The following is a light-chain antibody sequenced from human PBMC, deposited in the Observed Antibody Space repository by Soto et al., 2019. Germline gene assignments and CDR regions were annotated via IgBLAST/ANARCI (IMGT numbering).Light chain of an antibody. V-gene: IGKV3-20*01. CDR1: QSVTNSY. J-gene: IGKJ5*01. CDR2: DAA. CDR3: QQYGSSQIT. Sequence: EIVFTKSPGTLSLSPGERVTLSCRASQSVTNSYVAWYQQKPGQAPRLLIYDAATRATGIPDRFSGSGSGTDFSLTISRLEPEDLAVYYCQQYGSSQITFGQGTRLEIK.